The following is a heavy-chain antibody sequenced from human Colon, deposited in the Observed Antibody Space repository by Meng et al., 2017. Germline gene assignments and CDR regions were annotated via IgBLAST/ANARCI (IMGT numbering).Heavy chain of an antibody. V-gene: IGHV1-8*01. J-gene: IGHJ5*01. CDR2: MKPNNGPT. Sequence: HVQLVPSGAEVRKPGASLKVTCKASGYTFTSSDINWVRQATGRGVEWLGWMKPNNGPTGSAQKFQGRVSMTRDTSIGIAYMELSGLTSEDTAVYYCARTAMLDSWGQGTLVTVSS. CDR3: ARTAMLDS. CDR1: GYTFTSSD. D-gene: IGHD2-2*01.